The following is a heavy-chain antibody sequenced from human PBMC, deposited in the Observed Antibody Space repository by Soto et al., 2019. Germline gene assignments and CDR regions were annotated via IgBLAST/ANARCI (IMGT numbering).Heavy chain of an antibody. D-gene: IGHD2-2*01. CDR1: GGTFSSYT. V-gene: IGHV1-69*02. J-gene: IGHJ6*03. CDR2: IIPILGIA. Sequence: ASGKVSCKASGGTFSSYTISWVRQAPGQGLEWMGRIIPILGIANYAQKFQGRVTITADKSTSTAYMELSSLRSEDTAVYYCARSPPDCSSTSCYYYYYMDVWGKGTTVTVSS. CDR3: ARSPPDCSSTSCYYYYYMDV.